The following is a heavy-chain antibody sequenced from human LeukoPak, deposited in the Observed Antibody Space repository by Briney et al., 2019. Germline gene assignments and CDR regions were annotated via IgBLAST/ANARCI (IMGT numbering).Heavy chain of an antibody. V-gene: IGHV3-30-3*01. Sequence: PGRSLRLSCAASGFTFSSYAMHWVRQAPGKGLEWVAVISYDGSNKYYADSVKGRFTISRDNSKNTLYLQMNSLRAEDTAVYYCARDLGTTHPFVHWGQGTLVTVSS. CDR2: ISYDGSNK. CDR3: ARDLGTTHPFVH. D-gene: IGHD2/OR15-2a*01. CDR1: GFTFSSYA. J-gene: IGHJ4*02.